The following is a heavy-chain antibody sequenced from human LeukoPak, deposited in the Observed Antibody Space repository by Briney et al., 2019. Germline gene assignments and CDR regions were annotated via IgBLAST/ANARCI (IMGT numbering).Heavy chain of an antibody. J-gene: IGHJ4*02. Sequence: SETLPLTCTVSGGSISSSSYYWGWIRQPPGKGLEWIGSIYYSGSTYYNPSLKSRVTISVDTSKNQFSLKLSSVTAADTAVYYCARVWEEALCFDYWGQGTLVTVSS. CDR2: IYYSGST. CDR1: GGSISSSSYY. V-gene: IGHV4-39*07. CDR3: ARVWEEALCFDY. D-gene: IGHD1-26*01.